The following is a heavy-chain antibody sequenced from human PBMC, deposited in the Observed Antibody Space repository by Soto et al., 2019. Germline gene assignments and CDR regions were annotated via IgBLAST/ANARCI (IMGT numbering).Heavy chain of an antibody. Sequence: EVQLVESGGDIVQPGGSLRLSCVASGYTFRSYWMHWVRQLPGKGLVWVSRIDIDGSTTTYADSVKGRFTISRDNAKNTIFLQMNSLRAEDTAVYDCTRDLSGPYDYWGQGALVTVSS. D-gene: IGHD6-25*01. J-gene: IGHJ4*02. V-gene: IGHV3-74*01. CDR2: IDIDGSTT. CDR1: GYTFRSYW. CDR3: TRDLSGPYDY.